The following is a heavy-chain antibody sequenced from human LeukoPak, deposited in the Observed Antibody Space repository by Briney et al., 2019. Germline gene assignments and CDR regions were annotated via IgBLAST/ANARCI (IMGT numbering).Heavy chain of an antibody. D-gene: IGHD3-10*01. CDR2: ISYDGSNK. CDR3: ATLRGVPHNFDY. Sequence: GGSLRLSCAASGFTFSSYGMHWVRQAPGKGLEWVAVISYDGSNKYYADSVKGRFTISRDNSKNTLYLQMNSLRAEDTAVYYCATLRGVPHNFDYWGQGTLVTVSS. J-gene: IGHJ4*02. V-gene: IGHV3-30*03. CDR1: GFTFSSYG.